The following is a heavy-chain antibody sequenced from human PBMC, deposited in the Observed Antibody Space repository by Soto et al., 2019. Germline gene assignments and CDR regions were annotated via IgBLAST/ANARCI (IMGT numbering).Heavy chain of an antibody. J-gene: IGHJ5*02. CDR3: AREDKRWFDP. V-gene: IGHV4-59*01. Sequence: QVHLQESGPGLVKPSETLSLACTVSDVSITNYYWSWIRQPPGRGLEWLGYVYYTGSTSYNPSLKSRVAMSVDPSKKQISLKLTSVTAADTAVYYCAREDKRWFDPWGQGTLVTVSS. CDR1: DVSITNYY. D-gene: IGHD2-15*01. CDR2: VYYTGST.